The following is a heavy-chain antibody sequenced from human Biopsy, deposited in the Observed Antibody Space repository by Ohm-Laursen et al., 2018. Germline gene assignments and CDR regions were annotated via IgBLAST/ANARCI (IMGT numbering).Heavy chain of an antibody. V-gene: IGHV3-33*07. D-gene: IGHD6-19*01. CDR1: GFSFSTYG. CDR3: ARGLSSGWYGYFDV. CDR2: IWYDGTNK. J-gene: IGHJ2*01. Sequence: SLRLSCSASGFSFSTYGIYWVRQAPGKGLEWVAAIWYDGTNKYYAESVKGRLTISRDNSKNTLYLQINTLTLEDTAFYYCARGLSSGWYGYFDVWGRGTLVTVSS.